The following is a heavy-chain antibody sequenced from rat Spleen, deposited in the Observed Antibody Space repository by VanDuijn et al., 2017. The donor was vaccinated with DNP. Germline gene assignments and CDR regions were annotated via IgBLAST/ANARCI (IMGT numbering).Heavy chain of an antibody. CDR2: ISYSGST. V-gene: IGHV3-1*01. CDR1: GYSITSNY. J-gene: IGHJ1*01. CDR3: ARGVSSYYGYNSYWYFDF. Sequence: EVQLQESGSGLVKPSQSLSLTCSVIGYSITSNYWGWIRKFPGNKMEYIGHISYSGSTNYNPSLKSRISITRDTSKSQFFLQLNSVTTEDTATYYCARGVSSYYGYNSYWYFDFWGPGTMVTVSS. D-gene: IGHD1-9*01.